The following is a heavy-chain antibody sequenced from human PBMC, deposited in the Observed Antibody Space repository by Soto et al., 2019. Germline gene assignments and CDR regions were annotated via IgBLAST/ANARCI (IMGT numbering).Heavy chain of an antibody. V-gene: IGHV1-3*01. D-gene: IGHD3-10*01. CDR2: INAGNGNT. CDR3: AREKVTMVRGARPHAFDI. CDR1: GYTFTSYA. Sequence: QVQLVQSGAEVKKPGASVKVSCKASGYTFTSYAMHWVRQAPGQRLEWMGWINAGNGNTKYSQKFQGRVTITSDTSASTAYMELSSLRSEDTAVYYCAREKVTMVRGARPHAFDIWGQGTMVTVSS. J-gene: IGHJ3*02.